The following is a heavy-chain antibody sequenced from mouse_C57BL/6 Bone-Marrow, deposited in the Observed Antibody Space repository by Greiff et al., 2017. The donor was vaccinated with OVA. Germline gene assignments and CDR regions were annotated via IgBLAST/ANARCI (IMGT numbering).Heavy chain of an antibody. J-gene: IGHJ3*01. Sequence: VQGVESGPGLVAPSQSLSITCTVSGFSLTSYGVSWVRQPPGKGLEWLGVIWGDGSTNYHSALISRLSISKDNSKSQVFLKRNSLQTDDTATYYCAPHWGYDVPWFADWGQGTLVTVSA. CDR3: APHWGYDVPWFAD. V-gene: IGHV2-3*01. CDR2: IWGDGST. CDR1: GFSLTSYG. D-gene: IGHD2-2*01.